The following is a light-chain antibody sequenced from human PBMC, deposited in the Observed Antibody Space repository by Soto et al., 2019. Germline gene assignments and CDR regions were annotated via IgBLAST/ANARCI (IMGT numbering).Light chain of an antibody. CDR1: QSISSW. Sequence: DIQMTQSPSTLSASVGDRVTITCRASQSISSWLAWYQQKPGKAPKLLIYKASSLESGVPSRFSGSGSGTEFTLTISSLQPDDFANYYCQQYNSYPFTFCPGTKVDIK. CDR2: KAS. CDR3: QQYNSYPFT. V-gene: IGKV1-5*03. J-gene: IGKJ3*01.